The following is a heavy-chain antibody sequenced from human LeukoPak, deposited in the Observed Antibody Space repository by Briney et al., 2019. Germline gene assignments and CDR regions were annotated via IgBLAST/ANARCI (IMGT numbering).Heavy chain of an antibody. Sequence: PSETLSLTCTVSGGSISSYYWSWIRQPPGKGLEWIGYIYYSGSTNYNPSLKSRVTISVDTSKNQFSLKLSSVTAADTAVYYCARHGIAVAGRALIPWGQGTLVTVSS. V-gene: IGHV4-59*08. D-gene: IGHD6-19*01. J-gene: IGHJ5*02. CDR2: IYYSGST. CDR1: GGSISSYY. CDR3: ARHGIAVAGRALIP.